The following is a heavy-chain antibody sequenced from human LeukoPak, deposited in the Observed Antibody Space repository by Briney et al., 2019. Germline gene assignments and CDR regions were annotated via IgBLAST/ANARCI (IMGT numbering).Heavy chain of an antibody. CDR3: ARELNYDSSGYYFDY. CDR2: INPNSGGT. Sequence: ASVKVSCKASGYTFTVYFMHWVRQAPGQGLEWMGRINPNSGGTNYAQKFQGRVTMTRDTSISTAYMELSRLRSDDTAVYYCARELNYDSSGYYFDYWGPGTLVTVSS. D-gene: IGHD3-22*01. J-gene: IGHJ4*02. CDR1: GYTFTVYF. V-gene: IGHV1-2*06.